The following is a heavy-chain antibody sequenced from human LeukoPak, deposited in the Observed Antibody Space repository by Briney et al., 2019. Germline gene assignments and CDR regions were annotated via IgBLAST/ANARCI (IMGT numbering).Heavy chain of an antibody. CDR2: IWYDGSNK. D-gene: IGHD3-10*01. CDR3: AREPHYYGSGPSDY. V-gene: IGHV3-33*01. J-gene: IGHJ4*02. CDR1: GFTFSSYG. Sequence: GGSLRLSCAASGFTFSSYGMHWVRQAPGKGLEWVAVIWYDGSNKYYADSVKGRFTISRDNSKNTLYLQMNSLRAEDTAVYYCAREPHYYGSGPSDYWGQGTLVTVSS.